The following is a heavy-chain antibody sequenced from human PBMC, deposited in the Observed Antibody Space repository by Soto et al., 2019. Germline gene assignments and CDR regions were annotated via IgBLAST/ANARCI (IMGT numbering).Heavy chain of an antibody. J-gene: IGHJ4*02. CDR2: INANNGNT. Sequence: QVQLVQSGGEVKKPWASVKVSCKASGYTFSNYGISWVRQAPGQGLEWMGWINANNGNTKHIEKLQGRVTMTTDTSTTTAYMELRSLTSDDTAVYYCSRDSRTGYLQFDSWGQGTLVTVSS. CDR1: GYTFSNYG. CDR3: SRDSRTGYLQFDS. V-gene: IGHV1-18*01. D-gene: IGHD3-9*01.